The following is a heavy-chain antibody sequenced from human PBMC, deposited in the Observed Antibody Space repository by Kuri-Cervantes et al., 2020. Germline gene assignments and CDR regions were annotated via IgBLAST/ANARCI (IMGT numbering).Heavy chain of an antibody. CDR1: GGSISSSNW. Sequence: SETLSLTCAVSGGSISSSNWWSWVRQPPGKGLGWIGEIYHSGSTNYNPSLKSRVTISVDKSKNQFSLKLSSVTAADTAVYYCASEKNNYDILTGYYLSRVYWGQGTLVTVSS. CDR3: ASEKNNYDILTGYYLSRVY. J-gene: IGHJ4*02. CDR2: IYHSGST. V-gene: IGHV4-4*02. D-gene: IGHD3-9*01.